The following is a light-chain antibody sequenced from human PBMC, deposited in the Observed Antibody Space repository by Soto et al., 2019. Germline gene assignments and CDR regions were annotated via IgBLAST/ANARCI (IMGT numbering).Light chain of an antibody. CDR2: GNS. CDR1: SSNIGAGYD. J-gene: IGLJ3*02. CDR3: QSYDSSLSAL. Sequence: QAVVTQPPSVSGAPGQRVTISCTGSSSNIGAGYDVHWYQQLPGTAPKLLIYGNSNRPSGVPDRFSGSKSGTSASLAITGLQAEDEADYSCQSYDSSLSALFGGGTKLTVL. V-gene: IGLV1-40*01.